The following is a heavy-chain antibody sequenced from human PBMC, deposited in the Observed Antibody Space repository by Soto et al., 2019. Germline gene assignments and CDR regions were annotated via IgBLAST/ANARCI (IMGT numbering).Heavy chain of an antibody. CDR1: GGSISSGGYS. CDR3: ARGVAVVVTAYFDY. J-gene: IGHJ4*02. V-gene: IGHV4-30-2*01. D-gene: IGHD2-21*02. CDR2: IYHSGST. Sequence: QLQLQESGSGLVKPSQTLSITCAVSGGSISSGGYSWSWIRQPPGKGLEWIGYIYHSGSTYYNPSLKSRVTISVDRSKNQFSLKLSSVTAADTAVYYCARGVAVVVTAYFDYWGQGTLVTVSP.